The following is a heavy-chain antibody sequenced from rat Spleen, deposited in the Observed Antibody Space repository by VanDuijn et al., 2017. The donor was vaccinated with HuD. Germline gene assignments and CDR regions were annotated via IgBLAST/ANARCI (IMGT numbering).Heavy chain of an antibody. Sequence: EVQLVESGGGLVQPGRSLKLSCAASGFTFSDYNMAWVRQAPKKGLEWVTTINYDGSSTYYRDSVKGRFTISRDNAKSTLYLQMDSLRSEDTATYYCARLGDLAFAYWGQGTLVTVSS. V-gene: IGHV5-7*01. CDR2: INYDGSST. J-gene: IGHJ3*01. CDR1: GFTFSDYN. CDR3: ARLGDLAFAY.